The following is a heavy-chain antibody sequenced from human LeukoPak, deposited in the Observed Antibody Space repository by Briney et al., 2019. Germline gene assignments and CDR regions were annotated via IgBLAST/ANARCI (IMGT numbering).Heavy chain of an antibody. CDR2: VHHSGRT. D-gene: IGHD3-3*01. CDR1: GYSISSDYY. J-gene: IGHJ4*02. CDR3: ARDPDFWSGYYYFDY. Sequence: PSETLSLTCTVSGYSISSDYYWGWIRQPPGKGLEWIGSVHHSGRTYYNPSLKSRVTISVDTSKNQFSLKLNSVTAADTAVYYCARDPDFWSGYYYFDYWGQGTLVTVSS. V-gene: IGHV4-38-2*02.